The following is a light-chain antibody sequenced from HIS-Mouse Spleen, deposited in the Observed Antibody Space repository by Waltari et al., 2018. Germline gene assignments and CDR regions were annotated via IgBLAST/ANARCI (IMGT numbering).Light chain of an antibody. J-gene: IGLJ2*01. V-gene: IGLV3-10*01. CDR3: YCTDSSGNHRV. Sequence: SYELTQPPSVSVSPGQTARITFSGDALPKKYAYWYQQKSGQAPVLVLDEDIKRPSGIPAGFSDSSSGTMATLPVTGAQVEDEADHYCYCTDSSGNHRVFGGGTKLTVL. CDR1: ALPKKY. CDR2: EDI.